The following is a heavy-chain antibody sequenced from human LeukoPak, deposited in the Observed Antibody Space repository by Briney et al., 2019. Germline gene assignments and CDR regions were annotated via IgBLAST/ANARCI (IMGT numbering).Heavy chain of an antibody. CDR1: GGSISSGSYY. D-gene: IGHD5-24*01. Sequence: SETLSLTCTVSGGSISSGSYYWSWIRQPAGKGLEWIGRIYTSGSTNYNPSLKSRVTISVDTSKNQFPLRLSSVTAADAAVYYCARRTAMATTYYFDYWGQGTLVTVSS. J-gene: IGHJ4*02. CDR3: ARRTAMATTYYFDY. CDR2: IYTSGST. V-gene: IGHV4-61*02.